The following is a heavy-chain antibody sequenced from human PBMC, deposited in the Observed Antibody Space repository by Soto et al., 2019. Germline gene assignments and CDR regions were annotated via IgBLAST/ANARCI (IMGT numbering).Heavy chain of an antibody. J-gene: IGHJ6*02. CDR3: ERSAYKKTKLGHYYYGMDV. CDR1: GYSFTSYW. Sequence: PGESLKISCKGSGYSFTSYWIGWVRQMPGKGLEWMGIIYPGDSDTRYSPSFQGRVTISADKSISTAYLQWSSLKASDTAMYYCERSAYKKTKLGHYYYGMDVWGQGTTVTVSS. V-gene: IGHV5-51*01. CDR2: IYPGDSDT. D-gene: IGHD3-16*01.